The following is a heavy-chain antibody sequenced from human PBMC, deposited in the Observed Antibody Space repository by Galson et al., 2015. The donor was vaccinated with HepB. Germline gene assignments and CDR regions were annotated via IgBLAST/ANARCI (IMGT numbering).Heavy chain of an antibody. CDR1: GGTFSTFA. Sequence: SVKVSCKASGGTFSTFAISWVRQAPGQGLEWMGRIIPIHGKVDYTQNFQGRVTITADRFTSSVYMELSSLRPEGTAVYYCATAVDATYSSSWRFFDHWGQGSLVIVSS. CDR2: IIPIHGKV. V-gene: IGHV1-69*04. CDR3: ATAVDATYSSSWRFFDH. J-gene: IGHJ4*02. D-gene: IGHD6-13*01.